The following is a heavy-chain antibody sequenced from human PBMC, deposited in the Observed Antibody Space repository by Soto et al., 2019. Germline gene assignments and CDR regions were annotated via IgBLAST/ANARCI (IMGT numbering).Heavy chain of an antibody. CDR2: IDPSDSYT. CDR3: ASLVGATPPHYYYYGMDV. V-gene: IGHV5-10-1*01. CDR1: GYSFTSYW. D-gene: IGHD1-26*01. Sequence: PGESLKISCKGSGYSFTSYWISWVRQMPGKGLEWMGRIDPSDSYTNYSPSFQGHVTISADKSISTAYLQWSSLKASDTALFYFASLVGATPPHYYYYGMDVWGQGTTVTVSS. J-gene: IGHJ6*02.